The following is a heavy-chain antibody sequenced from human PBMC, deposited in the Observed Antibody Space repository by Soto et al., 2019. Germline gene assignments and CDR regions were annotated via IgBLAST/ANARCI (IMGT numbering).Heavy chain of an antibody. CDR1: GFTFDDYA. J-gene: IGHJ4*02. Sequence: PGGSLRLSCAASGFTFDDYAMHWVRQAPGKGLEWVSGISRNSGSIGYADSVKGRFTNSRDNAKNSLYLQMNSLRAEDTALYYCAKDPSGYDSLFDYWGQGTLVTVSS. V-gene: IGHV3-9*01. CDR3: AKDPSGYDSLFDY. CDR2: ISRNSGSI. D-gene: IGHD5-12*01.